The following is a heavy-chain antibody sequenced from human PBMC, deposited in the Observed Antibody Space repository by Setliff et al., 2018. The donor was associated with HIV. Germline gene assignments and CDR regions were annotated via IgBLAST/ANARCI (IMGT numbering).Heavy chain of an antibody. D-gene: IGHD3-22*01. V-gene: IGHV1-69*05. CDR1: GDTLSIHP. Sequence: ASVKVSCKASGDTLSIHPISWVRQAPGRGLDWMGGIIPAFGRANYAQKFQGRFTISRDNSKSTLYLQMNSLRAEDTAVYYCAKAARDYYDSSGYYIGIDYWGRGTLVTVSS. J-gene: IGHJ4*02. CDR3: AKAARDYYDSSGYYIGIDY. CDR2: IIPAFGRA.